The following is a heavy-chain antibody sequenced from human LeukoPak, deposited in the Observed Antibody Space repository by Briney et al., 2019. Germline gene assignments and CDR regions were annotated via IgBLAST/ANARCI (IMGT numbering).Heavy chain of an antibody. D-gene: IGHD3-3*01. CDR3: ARGPTFAAPSFDY. CDR2: INSDGSST. CDR1: GFTFSSYW. J-gene: IGHJ4*02. V-gene: IGHV3-74*01. Sequence: GGSLRLSXAASGFTFSSYWMHWVRQAPGKGLVWVSRINSDGSSTSYADSVKGRFTISRDNAENTLYLQMNSLRAEDTAVYYCARGPTFAAPSFDYWGQGTLVTVSS.